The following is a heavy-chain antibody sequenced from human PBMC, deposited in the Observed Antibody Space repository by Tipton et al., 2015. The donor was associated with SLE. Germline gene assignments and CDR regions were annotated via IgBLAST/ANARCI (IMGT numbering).Heavy chain of an antibody. CDR1: GGSFSGYY. Sequence: TLSLTCAVYGGSFSGYYWSWIRQPPGKGLEWIGEINHSGSTNYNPSLKSRVTISVDTSKNQFSLKLSSVTAADTAVYYCARFTWGTRYFDLWGRGTLVTVSS. D-gene: IGHD1-7*01. CDR2: INHSGST. V-gene: IGHV4-34*01. CDR3: ARFTWGTRYFDL. J-gene: IGHJ2*01.